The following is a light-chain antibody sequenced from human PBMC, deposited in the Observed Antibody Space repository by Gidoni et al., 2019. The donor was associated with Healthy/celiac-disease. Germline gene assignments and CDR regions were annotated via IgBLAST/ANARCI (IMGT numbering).Light chain of an antibody. J-gene: IGKJ2*01. Sequence: AIQLTQSPSSLSASVGDRVTITCRASQGISSALAWYQQKPGKAPKLLIYDASSLESGVPSRFSGSGSGTDFTLTISSLQPEDFATYYCQQVNSYPPSYTFGQGTKLEIK. V-gene: IGKV1-13*02. CDR1: QGISSA. CDR2: DAS. CDR3: QQVNSYPPSYT.